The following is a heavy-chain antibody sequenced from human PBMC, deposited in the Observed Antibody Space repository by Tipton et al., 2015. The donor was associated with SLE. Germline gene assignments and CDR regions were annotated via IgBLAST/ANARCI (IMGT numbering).Heavy chain of an antibody. CDR1: GGSISSSSYY. V-gene: IGHV4-39*01. Sequence: LRLSCTVSGGSISSSSYYWGWIRQPPGKGLEWIGSIYYSGSTYYNPSLKSRVTISVDTSKNQFSLKLSSVTAADTAVYYCARLGGAPEYWGQGTLVTVSS. D-gene: IGHD3-16*01. J-gene: IGHJ4*02. CDR2: IYYSGST. CDR3: ARLGGAPEY.